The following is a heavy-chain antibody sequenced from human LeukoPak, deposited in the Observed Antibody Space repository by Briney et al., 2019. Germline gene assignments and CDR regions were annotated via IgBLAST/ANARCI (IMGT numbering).Heavy chain of an antibody. Sequence: GSLRLSCATSGFTFSTYVMSWVRQAPGKGLEWVSGISGSGDNTYYADSVKGRFTISRDNSKNTLYPQMNSLRAEDSAVYYCAKGSGYDTDFDYWGQGTLVTVSS. CDR3: AKGSGYDTDFDY. CDR2: ISGSGDNT. D-gene: IGHD3-9*01. J-gene: IGHJ4*02. V-gene: IGHV3-23*01. CDR1: GFTFSTYV.